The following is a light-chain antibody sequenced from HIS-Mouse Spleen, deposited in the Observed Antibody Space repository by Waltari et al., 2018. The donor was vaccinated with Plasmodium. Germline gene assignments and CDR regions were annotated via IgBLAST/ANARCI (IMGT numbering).Light chain of an antibody. CDR1: AFPKQY. CDR2: EDS. J-gene: IGLJ3*02. Sequence: SSELTQPPSVSVSPGQPARITCSGDAFPKQYAYLYQQKAGQAPVLVIYEDSKRPSGIPERFSGSSSGTMATLTISGAQVEDEADYYCYSTDSSGNHRVFGGGTKLTVL. V-gene: IGLV3-10*01. CDR3: YSTDSSGNHRV.